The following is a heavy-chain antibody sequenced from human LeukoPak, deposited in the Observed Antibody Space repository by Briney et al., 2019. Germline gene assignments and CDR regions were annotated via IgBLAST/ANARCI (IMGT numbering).Heavy chain of an antibody. V-gene: IGHV3-33*01. CDR3: ARDPQWLVRYYFDY. CDR1: GFTFSSYG. Sequence: GRSLRLSCAASGFTFSSYGMHWVRQAPGKGLEWVAVIWYDGSNKYYADSVKGRFTISRDNSKNTLYLQMNNLRAEDTAVYYCARDPQWLVRYYFDYWGQGTLVTVSS. J-gene: IGHJ4*02. D-gene: IGHD6-19*01. CDR2: IWYDGSNK.